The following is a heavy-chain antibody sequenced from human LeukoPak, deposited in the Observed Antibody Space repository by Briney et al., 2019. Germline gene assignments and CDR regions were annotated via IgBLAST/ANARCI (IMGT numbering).Heavy chain of an antibody. CDR2: IYYSGST. D-gene: IGHD3-10*01. Sequence: PSETLSLTCTVSGGSISSYYWSWIRQPPGKGLEWIGYIYYSGSTNYNPSLKSRVTISVDTSKNQFSLKLSSVTAADTAVYYCAKNMVRGVIRVGFDYWGQGTLATVSS. CDR1: GGSISSYY. J-gene: IGHJ4*02. V-gene: IGHV4-59*12. CDR3: AKNMVRGVIRVGFDY.